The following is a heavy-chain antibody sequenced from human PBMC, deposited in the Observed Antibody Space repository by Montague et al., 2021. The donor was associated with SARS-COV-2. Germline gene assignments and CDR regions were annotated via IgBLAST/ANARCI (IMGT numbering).Heavy chain of an antibody. CDR2: INHSRSN. D-gene: IGHD3-3*01. CDR1: GGSFSGYY. CDR3: ASGYQLRFFDWSSQQSTFDY. Sequence: SETLSLTCAVYGGSFSGYYWSWIRQPPGKGLEWIGEINHSRSNNYNPNLKSRVTISVDTYKNKFSLKLSSVTAAATAAYYCASGYQLRFFDWSSQQSTFDYWGQGTLVTVSS. J-gene: IGHJ4*02. V-gene: IGHV4-34*01.